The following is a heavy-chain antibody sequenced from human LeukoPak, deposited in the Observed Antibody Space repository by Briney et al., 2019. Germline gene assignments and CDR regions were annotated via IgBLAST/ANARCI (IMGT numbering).Heavy chain of an antibody. CDR2: IKGDESEK. J-gene: IGHJ4*02. V-gene: IGHV3-7*05. CDR3: ARLYCGGGGTCDSYFEY. Sequence: PGGSLRLSCAASGFTFSRSWMSWARQAPGKGLEWVANIKGDESEKNYVDSVKGRFTISRDNAKNSLHLQMNSVRGEDTAVYYCARLYCGGGGTCDSYFEYWSQGNLVTVSS. CDR1: GFTFSRSW. D-gene: IGHD2-21*01.